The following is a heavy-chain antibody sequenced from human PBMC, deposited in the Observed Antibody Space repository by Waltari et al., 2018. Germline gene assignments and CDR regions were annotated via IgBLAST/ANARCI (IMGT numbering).Heavy chain of an antibody. CDR2: INHSGST. D-gene: IGHD6-19*01. V-gene: IGHV4-34*01. CDR1: GGSFSGYY. Sequence: QVQLQQWGAGLLKPSETLSLTCAVYGGSFSGYYWSWIRQPPGKGLEWIGEINHSGSTNYNPSLKSRVTISVDTSKNQFSLKLSSVTAADTAVYYCARVFAYSSGPGDTWGQGTLVTVSS. J-gene: IGHJ4*02. CDR3: ARVFAYSSGPGDT.